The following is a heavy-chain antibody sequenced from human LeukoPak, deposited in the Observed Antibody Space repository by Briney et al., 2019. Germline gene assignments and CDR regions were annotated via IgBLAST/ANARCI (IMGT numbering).Heavy chain of an antibody. V-gene: IGHV4-39*07. CDR2: IYYSGST. D-gene: IGHD3-22*01. CDR1: AGSISSSSYS. CDR3: ARDRYYYDSSGYYYLDY. J-gene: IGHJ4*02. Sequence: SETLSLTCTVSAGSISSSSYSWGWIRQPPGKGLEWIGSIYYSGSTYYNPSLKSRVTMSVDTSKNQFSLKLSSVTAADTAVYYCARDRYYYDSSGYYYLDYWGQGTLVTVSS.